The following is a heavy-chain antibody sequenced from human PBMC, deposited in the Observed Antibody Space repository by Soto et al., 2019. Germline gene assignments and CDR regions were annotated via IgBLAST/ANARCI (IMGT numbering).Heavy chain of an antibody. J-gene: IGHJ4*02. Sequence: GGSLRLSCTASGFTFGDYAMSWFRQAPGKGLDWVSGISGSGDRTYYADSAKGRFTISKDISRNSLSLQLDSLGVEDTAVYFCVKDDGGYPSTAPHWGQGTLVTVSS. CDR1: GFTFGDYA. CDR3: VKDDGGYPSTAPH. V-gene: IGHV3-23*01. D-gene: IGHD3-22*01. CDR2: ISGSGDRT.